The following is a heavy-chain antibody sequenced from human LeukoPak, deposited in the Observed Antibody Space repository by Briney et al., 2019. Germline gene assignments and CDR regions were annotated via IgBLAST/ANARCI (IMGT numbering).Heavy chain of an antibody. J-gene: IGHJ4*02. V-gene: IGHV4-59*01. CDR2: IHYTGST. CDR3: ASGAYYYFDF. D-gene: IGHD3-10*01. Sequence: SGTLSLTCSVSGGSISSYYWSWIRQPPGKGLEWIGYIHYTGSTNYNPSLKSRVTISVDTSKNQFSLKVRSVTAADTAVYFCASGAYYYFDFRGQGTLVTVSS. CDR1: GGSISSYY.